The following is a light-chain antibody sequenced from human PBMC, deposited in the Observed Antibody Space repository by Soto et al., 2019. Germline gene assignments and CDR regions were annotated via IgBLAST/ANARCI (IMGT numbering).Light chain of an antibody. Sequence: EIVLTQSPGTLSLSPGERATLSCRSSQSVSSSYLAWYQQKPGQAPRLLIYDVSSRATGIPDRFSGSGSGTDFTLTISRLEPEDFAVYYCQQYGSSPKFGQGPKVDIK. J-gene: IGKJ1*01. CDR1: QSVSSSY. V-gene: IGKV3-20*01. CDR3: QQYGSSPK. CDR2: DVS.